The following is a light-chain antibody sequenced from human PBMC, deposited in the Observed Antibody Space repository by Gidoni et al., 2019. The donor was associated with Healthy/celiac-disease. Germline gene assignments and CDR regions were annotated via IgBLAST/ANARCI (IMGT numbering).Light chain of an antibody. CDR2: LGS. J-gene: IGKJ3*01. V-gene: IGKV2-28*01. CDR1: QSLLHSNGYNY. CDR3: MQARQTPLT. Sequence: IVLTQSPLSLPVTPGEPASISCRSSQSLLHSNGYNYLDWYQQKAGQSPQLLIYLGSNRASGVPDRFSGSGSGTDFTLKISRVEAEYVGVYYCMQARQTPLTFGPXTKVDIK.